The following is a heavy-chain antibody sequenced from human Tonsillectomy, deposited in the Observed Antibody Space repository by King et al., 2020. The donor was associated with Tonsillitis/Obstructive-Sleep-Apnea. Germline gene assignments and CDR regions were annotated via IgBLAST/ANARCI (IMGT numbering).Heavy chain of an antibody. V-gene: IGHV4-39*01. CDR3: ATLVGAAPSWSCDL. J-gene: IGHJ2*01. Sequence: QLQESGPGLVKPSETLSLTCTVSSASISSSSYYWSWIRQPPGKGLEWIGSIYYSGSTYYNPSLKSRVTISVDTSKNQFSLKVNSVTAADTAVYYCATLVGAAPSWSCDLWGRGTLVTVSS. CDR1: SASISSSSYY. D-gene: IGHD1-26*01. CDR2: IYYSGST.